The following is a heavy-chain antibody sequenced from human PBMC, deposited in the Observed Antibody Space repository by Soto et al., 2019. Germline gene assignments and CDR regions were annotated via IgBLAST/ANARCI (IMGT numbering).Heavy chain of an antibody. D-gene: IGHD7-27*01. CDR2: IYYSGST. CDR1: GGSISSYY. CDR3: ARGPSGDKIDY. J-gene: IGHJ4*02. V-gene: IGHV4-59*08. Sequence: SSETLSLTCTVSGGSISSYYWSWIRQPPGKGLEWIGYIYYSGSTNCNPSLKGRVTISADTSKNQFSLKLSSVSAADTAVYYCARGPSGDKIDYSGQGIQVTVSS.